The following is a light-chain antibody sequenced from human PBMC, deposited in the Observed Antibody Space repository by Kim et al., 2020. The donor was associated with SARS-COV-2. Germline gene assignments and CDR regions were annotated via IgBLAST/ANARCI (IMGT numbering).Light chain of an antibody. CDR2: DAA. J-gene: IGKJ4*01. CDR3: QHYNNEGLT. V-gene: IGKV1-33*01. Sequence: ASVGDRVTITCQATQDINKFLNWYQQKPGKAPKVLIYDAANLDTGVPSRFSGSGFGTDFTFTISSLQPEDIATYYCQHYNNEGLTFGGGTKVDIK. CDR1: QDINKF.